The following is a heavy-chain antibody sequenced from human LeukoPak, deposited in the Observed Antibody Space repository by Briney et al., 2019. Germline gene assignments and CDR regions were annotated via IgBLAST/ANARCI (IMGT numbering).Heavy chain of an antibody. V-gene: IGHV1-69*04. Sequence: SVKVSCKASGGTFSSYAISWVRQAPGQGLEWLGRIIPIFGIANYAQKFQGRVTITADKSTSTAYMELSSLRSEDTAVYYCARDPVEMANPGVCSYFDYWGQGTLVTVSS. CDR3: ARDPVEMANPGVCSYFDY. D-gene: IGHD5-24*01. CDR2: IIPIFGIA. J-gene: IGHJ4*02. CDR1: GGTFSSYA.